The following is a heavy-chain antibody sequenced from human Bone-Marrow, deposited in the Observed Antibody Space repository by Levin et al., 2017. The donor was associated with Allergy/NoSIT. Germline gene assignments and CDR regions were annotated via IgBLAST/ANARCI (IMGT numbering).Heavy chain of an antibody. CDR3: ARDLDWLTFDY. V-gene: IGHV1-2*06. D-gene: IGHD3-3*01. CDR2: IKPNSAGT. Sequence: ASVKVSCKTSGFTLDAYFIHWVRQAPGQGLEWLGRIKPNSAGTDYAQKFQGRVTLTRDTSISTAYMELSSLTSDDTAVYYCARDLDWLTFDYWGQGSLVTVSS. CDR1: GFTLDAYF. J-gene: IGHJ4*02.